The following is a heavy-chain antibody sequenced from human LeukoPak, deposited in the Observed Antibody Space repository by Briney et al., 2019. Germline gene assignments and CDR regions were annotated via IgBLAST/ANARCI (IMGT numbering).Heavy chain of an antibody. J-gene: IGHJ3*02. Sequence: ASVKVSCTASGYTFSSYGISWVRQAPGQGLEWMGWISGFRGNTNYAQNLRGRVTMTTDTSTTTAYMELRSLNSDDTAVYYCARDFLSYDGTENHYEDTFDIWGQGTMVTVSS. CDR2: ISGFRGNT. CDR3: ARDFLSYDGTENHYEDTFDI. V-gene: IGHV1-18*01. CDR1: GYTFSSYG. D-gene: IGHD3-22*01.